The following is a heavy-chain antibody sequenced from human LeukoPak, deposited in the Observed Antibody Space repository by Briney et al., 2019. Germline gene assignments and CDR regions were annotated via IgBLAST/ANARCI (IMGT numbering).Heavy chain of an antibody. CDR3: ARRRLAVTRYNWFDP. Sequence: SETLSLTCAVYGGSFSGYYWSWIRQPPGKGLEWIGEINHSGSTNYNPSLKSRVTISVDTSKNQFSLKLSSVTAADTAVYYCARRRLAVTRYNWFDPWGQGTLDTVSS. CDR1: GGSFSGYY. V-gene: IGHV4-34*01. J-gene: IGHJ5*02. D-gene: IGHD4-17*01. CDR2: INHSGST.